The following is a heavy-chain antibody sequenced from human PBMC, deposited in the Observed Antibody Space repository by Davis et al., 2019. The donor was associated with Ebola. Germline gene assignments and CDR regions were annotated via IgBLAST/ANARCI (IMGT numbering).Heavy chain of an antibody. D-gene: IGHD5-18*01. V-gene: IGHV4-39*07. Sequence: MPSETLSLTCTVSGGSISSSSYYWGWIRQPPGKGLEWIGSIYYSGSTYYNPSLKSRVTISVDTSKNQFSLKLSSVTAADTAVYYCASGQLWLQGLDYWGQGTLDTVSS. CDR3: ASGQLWLQGLDY. CDR1: GGSISSSSYY. J-gene: IGHJ4*02. CDR2: IYYSGST.